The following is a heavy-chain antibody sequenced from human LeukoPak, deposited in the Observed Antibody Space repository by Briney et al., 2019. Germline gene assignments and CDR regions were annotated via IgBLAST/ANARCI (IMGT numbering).Heavy chain of an antibody. CDR1: GGSISSYY. CDR3: ARESPPPPYNWNYYRGAFDI. CDR2: IYTSGST. V-gene: IGHV4-4*07. Sequence: SETLSLTCTVSGGSISSYYWSWIRQPAGKGLEWIGRIYTSGSTNYNPSLKSRVTMSVDTSKNQFSLKLSSVTAADTAVYYCARESPPPPYNWNYYRGAFDIWGQGTMVTVSS. D-gene: IGHD1-7*01. J-gene: IGHJ3*02.